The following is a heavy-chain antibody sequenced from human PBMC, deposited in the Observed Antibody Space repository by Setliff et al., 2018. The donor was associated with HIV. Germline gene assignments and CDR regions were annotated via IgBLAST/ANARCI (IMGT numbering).Heavy chain of an antibody. Sequence: SETLSLTCTVSIDSISSYYWSWIRQPPGKGLEWIGYIYTSGSTKYNPSLKSRVTISLDTSKNQFSLKLSSVTAADTAVYYCARQVGNKVLFDSWGQGTLVTVSS. CDR3: ARQVGNKVLFDS. V-gene: IGHV4-59*08. J-gene: IGHJ4*02. CDR1: IDSISSYY. CDR2: IYTSGST. D-gene: IGHD7-27*01.